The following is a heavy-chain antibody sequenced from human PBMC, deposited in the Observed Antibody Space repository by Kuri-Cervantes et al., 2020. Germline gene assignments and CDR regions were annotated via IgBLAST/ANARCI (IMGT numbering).Heavy chain of an antibody. CDR1: GGTFSSYA. J-gene: IGHJ3*02. CDR2: IIPIFGTA. CDR3: ATARVVVPPGLGI. V-gene: IGHV1-69*06. D-gene: IGHD3-22*01. Sequence: SVKVSCKASGGTFSSYAISWVRQAPGQGLEWMGGIIPIFGTANYAQKFQGRVTMTEDTSTDTAYMELSSLRSEDTAVYYCATARVVVPPGLGIWGQGTMVTVSS.